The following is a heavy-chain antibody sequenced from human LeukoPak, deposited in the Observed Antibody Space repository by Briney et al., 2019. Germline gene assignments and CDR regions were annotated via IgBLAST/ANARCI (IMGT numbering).Heavy chain of an antibody. CDR1: GFTFSNYW. CDR3: ARGALGYFDWLTPKSRFDY. D-gene: IGHD3-9*01. V-gene: IGHV3-7*01. CDR2: MNIDGSEK. J-gene: IGHJ4*02. Sequence: GGSLRLSCAASGFTFSNYWMGWVRQAPGKRPEWVANMNIDGSEKYYADSVKGRFSISRDNARNSVYLQMASLRVEDTAVYYCARGALGYFDWLTPKSRFDYWGQGTLVTVSS.